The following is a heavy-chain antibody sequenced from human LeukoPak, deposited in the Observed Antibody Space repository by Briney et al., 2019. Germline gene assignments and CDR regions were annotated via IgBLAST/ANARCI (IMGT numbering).Heavy chain of an antibody. CDR1: GFTFSTYG. V-gene: IGHV3-30*02. CDR3: AKALIPTAIISPFDH. Sequence: GGSLRLSCSSSGFTFSTYGMHWVRQAPGKGLEWLTFIQYDGSSKDYADSVKGRFTISRDNSKDTLFLQMNSLRGDATAIYYCAKALIPTAIISPFDHWGQGALVTVSS. J-gene: IGHJ4*02. CDR2: IQYDGSSK. D-gene: IGHD2-2*02.